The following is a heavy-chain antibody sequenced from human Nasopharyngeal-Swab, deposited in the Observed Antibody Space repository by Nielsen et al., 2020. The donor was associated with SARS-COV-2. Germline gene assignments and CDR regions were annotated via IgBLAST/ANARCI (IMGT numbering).Heavy chain of an antibody. CDR1: GFTFSSYW. CDR2: VNNDGSST. Sequence: GESLKISCAASGFTFSSYWMHWVRQDPGKGLVWVSRVNNDGSSTNYAGSVKGRFTISRDNAKNTLYLQMNSLRAEDTALYYCARALNGYFDLWGRGTLVAVSS. CDR3: ARALNGYFDL. J-gene: IGHJ2*01. V-gene: IGHV3-74*01.